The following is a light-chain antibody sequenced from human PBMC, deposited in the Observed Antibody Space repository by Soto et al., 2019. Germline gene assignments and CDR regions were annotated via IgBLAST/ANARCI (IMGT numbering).Light chain of an antibody. CDR3: QRYNNWPPT. CDR2: GAS. J-gene: IGKJ4*01. Sequence: EIVMTQSPATLSVAPEERATLSCRASQSVSSNLAWYQQKPGQAPRLLIYGASTRATGIPARFSGSGSGTEFTLTISSLQSEDFAVYYCQRYNNWPPTFGGGTKVEIK. V-gene: IGKV3-15*01. CDR1: QSVSSN.